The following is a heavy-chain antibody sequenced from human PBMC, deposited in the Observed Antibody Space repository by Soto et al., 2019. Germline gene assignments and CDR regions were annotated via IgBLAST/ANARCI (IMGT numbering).Heavy chain of an antibody. J-gene: IGHJ4*02. CDR1: GFTFSSYS. Sequence: GGSLRLSCAASGFTFSSYSMSWVRQAPWKGLEWVSSISANGVTTNYADSVKGRFTISRDNSKKTLYVQMNSLRAEDTAVYYCSKDRPYYYERRGNRPFDYWGQGTLVTVSS. D-gene: IGHD3-22*01. CDR2: ISANGVTT. V-gene: IGHV3-23*01. CDR3: SKDRPYYYERRGNRPFDY.